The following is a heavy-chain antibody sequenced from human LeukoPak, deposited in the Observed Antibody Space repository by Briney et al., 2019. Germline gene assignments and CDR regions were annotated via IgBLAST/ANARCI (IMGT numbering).Heavy chain of an antibody. CDR3: ARLITMARNWFDP. CDR1: GYTFTSYY. V-gene: IGHV1-2*02. J-gene: IGHJ5*02. D-gene: IGHD3-3*01. CDR2: IDPNSGGT. Sequence: GASVKVSCKASGYTFTSYYMHWVRQAPGQGLEWMGWIDPNSGGTNYAQKFQGRVTLTRDTSITTAYMELSSLRSDDTAVYYCARLITMARNWFDPWGQGNLVTVSP.